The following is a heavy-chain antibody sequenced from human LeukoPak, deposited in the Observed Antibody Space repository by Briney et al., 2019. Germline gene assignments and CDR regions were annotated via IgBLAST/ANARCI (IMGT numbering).Heavy chain of an antibody. CDR3: ARDIRGSGYHLFDY. V-gene: IGHV4-59*01. CDR1: GGSISSYY. J-gene: IGHJ4*02. D-gene: IGHD3-22*01. Sequence: PSETLSLTCTVSGGSISSYYWTWIRQPPGKRLEWVGYIYYNGNTNYNGNTNYNPSFRSRVTMSLDSSKNQFSLKLSSVTAADTAVYYCARDIRGSGYHLFDYWGQGTLVTVTS. CDR2: IYYNGNT.